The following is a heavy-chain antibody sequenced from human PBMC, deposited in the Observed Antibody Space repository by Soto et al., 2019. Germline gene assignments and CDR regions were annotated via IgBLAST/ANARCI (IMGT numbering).Heavy chain of an antibody. Sequence: PGESLKISCKGSGYNFTNYWIGWVRQMPGKGLEWMGRIDPSDSHTYYSPSFRGHVTISATKSITTVFLQWSSLRDSDTAMYYCARQIYDADKVPIFQYYFDSWGQRTTVTVSS. V-gene: IGHV5-10-1*01. CDR1: GYNFTNYW. CDR3: ARQIYDADKVPIFQYYFDS. D-gene: IGHD3-9*01. J-gene: IGHJ4*02. CDR2: IDPSDSHT.